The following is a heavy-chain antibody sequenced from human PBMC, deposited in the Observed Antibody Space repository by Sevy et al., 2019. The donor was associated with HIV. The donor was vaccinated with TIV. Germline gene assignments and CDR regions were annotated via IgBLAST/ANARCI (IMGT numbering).Heavy chain of an antibody. D-gene: IGHD6-19*01. Sequence: GSLRLSCTVSGGSISSSSYYWGWIRQPPGKGLEWIGSIYYSGSTYYNPSLKSRVTISVDTSKNQFSLKLSSVTAADTAVYYCARGKAVAGIRWFDPWGQGTLVTVSS. J-gene: IGHJ5*02. CDR3: ARGKAVAGIRWFDP. CDR1: GGSISSSSYY. V-gene: IGHV4-39*01. CDR2: IYYSGST.